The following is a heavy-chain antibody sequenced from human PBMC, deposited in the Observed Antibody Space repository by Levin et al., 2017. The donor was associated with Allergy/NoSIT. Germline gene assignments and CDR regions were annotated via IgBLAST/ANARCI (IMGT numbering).Heavy chain of an antibody. CDR2: IYYSGST. V-gene: IGHV4-59*01. Sequence: SQTLSLTCTVSGGSLSSYYWSWVRQPPGKGLEWIGYIYYSGSTNYNPSLKSRLTFSIDTSKNHFSLKLSSVTAADTAVYYCAGWGSANDAFDIWGQGTMVTVSS. J-gene: IGHJ3*02. D-gene: IGHD3-10*01. CDR1: GGSLSSYY. CDR3: AGWGSANDAFDI.